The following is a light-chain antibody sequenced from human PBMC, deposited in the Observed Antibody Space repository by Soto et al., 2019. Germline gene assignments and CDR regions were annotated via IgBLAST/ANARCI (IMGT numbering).Light chain of an antibody. CDR2: KAS. CDR3: QHYNSYSEA. J-gene: IGKJ1*01. CDR1: QDIKND. Sequence: IQMTQAPSSLSASVTDRVTITCRASQDIKNDLGWYQQKPGKAPKLLIYKASTLKSGVPSRFSGSGSGTEFTLTISSLQPDDFATYYCQHYNSYSEAFGQGTKVDIK. V-gene: IGKV1-5*03.